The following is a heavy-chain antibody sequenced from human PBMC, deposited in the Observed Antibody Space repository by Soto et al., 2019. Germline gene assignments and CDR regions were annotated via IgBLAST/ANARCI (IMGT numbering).Heavy chain of an antibody. CDR1: GVTFSNAW. J-gene: IGHJ4*02. Sequence: GGSLRLSCAASGVTFSNAWMSWVRQSRGKGLEWVGRSKSKTDGGTTDYASPVKGRFTISREDSKNTLFLQMNSLKTEDTAVYYCTTDDPINKNWGQGTQVTVSS. CDR3: TTDDPINKN. CDR2: SKSKTDGGTT. V-gene: IGHV3-15*01.